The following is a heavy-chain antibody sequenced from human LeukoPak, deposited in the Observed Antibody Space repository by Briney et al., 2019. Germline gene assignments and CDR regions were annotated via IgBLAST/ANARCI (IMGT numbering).Heavy chain of an antibody. D-gene: IGHD5-12*01. CDR1: GYTFTSYD. CDR2: MNPNSGNT. CDR3: ARVEGGYDLVLIKFYYYYGMDV. Sequence: ASVKVSCKASGYTFTSYDINWVRQATGQGLEWMGWMNPNSGNTGYAQKFQGRVTMTRNTSISTAYMELSSLRSEDTAVYYCARVEGGYDLVLIKFYYYYGMDVWGQGTTVTVSS. J-gene: IGHJ6*02. V-gene: IGHV1-8*01.